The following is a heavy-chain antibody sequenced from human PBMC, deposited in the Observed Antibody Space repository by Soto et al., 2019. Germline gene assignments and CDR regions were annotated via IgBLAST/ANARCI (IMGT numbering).Heavy chain of an antibody. Sequence: GGSLRLSCAASGFNFSSYAMHWVRQAPGKGLEWVAVISYDGSNKYYADSVKGRFTISRDNSKNTLYLQMNSLRAEDTAVYYCARDGLDTAMVNVMDYYYGMDVWGQGTTVTVSS. CDR1: GFNFSSYA. V-gene: IGHV3-30-3*01. CDR3: ARDGLDTAMVNVMDYYYGMDV. J-gene: IGHJ6*02. CDR2: ISYDGSNK. D-gene: IGHD5-18*01.